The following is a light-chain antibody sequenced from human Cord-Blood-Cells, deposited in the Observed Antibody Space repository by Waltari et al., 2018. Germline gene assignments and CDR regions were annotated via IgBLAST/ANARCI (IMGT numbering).Light chain of an antibody. V-gene: IGLV2-23*02. J-gene: IGLJ3*02. CDR1: SSDVGSYNL. CDR2: EVS. CDR3: CSYAGSSPWV. Sequence: QSALTQPASVSGSPGQSITISCTGTSSDVGSYNLVSWYQPHPGKAPKLLIFEVSKRPSVVSTRFSGYKSGNTASLTISGLQAEDEADYYCCSYAGSSPWVFGGGTKLTVL.